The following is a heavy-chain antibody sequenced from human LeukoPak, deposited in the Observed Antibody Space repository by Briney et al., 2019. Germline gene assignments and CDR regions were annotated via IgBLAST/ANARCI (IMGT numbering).Heavy chain of an antibody. CDR1: GFTFSSYA. Sequence: GGSLRLSCAASGFTFSSYAMSWVRQDPGKGLEGISGFSGSGGSTYYADSVKGWFTISRDNSKNSLYLQMNSLRAEDTAVYYCASYYSSSWQQSDAFDIWGQGTMVTVSS. D-gene: IGHD6-13*01. J-gene: IGHJ3*02. CDR3: ASYYSSSWQQSDAFDI. CDR2: FSGSGGST. V-gene: IGHV3-23*01.